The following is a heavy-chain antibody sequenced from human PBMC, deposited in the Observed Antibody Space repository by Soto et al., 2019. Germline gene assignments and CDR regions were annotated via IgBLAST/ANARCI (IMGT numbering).Heavy chain of an antibody. V-gene: IGHV1-8*01. CDR2: MNPSGGSA. J-gene: IGHJ4*02. D-gene: IGHD6-13*01. CDR1: GYTFTSYE. CDR3: ARPDFPGIAAALGY. Sequence: ASVKVSCKASGYTFTSYEINWVRQATGQGFEYLGWMNPSGGSASYAQKFQGRVTMTRDTSTSTVYMELSSLRSEDTAVYYCARPDFPGIAAALGYWGQGTLVTVSS.